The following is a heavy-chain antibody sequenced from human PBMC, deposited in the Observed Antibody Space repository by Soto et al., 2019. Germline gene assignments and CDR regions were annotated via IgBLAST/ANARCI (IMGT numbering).Heavy chain of an antibody. CDR2: IYYSGST. D-gene: IGHD3-10*01. V-gene: IGHV4-59*01. CDR1: GGSISSYY. CDR3: ARDGQYGSGSYDNWFDP. Sequence: PSETLSLTCTVSGGSISSYYWSWIRQPPGKGLEWIGYIYYSGSTNYNPSLKSRVTISVDTSTNQFSLKLSSVTAADTAVYYCARDGQYGSGSYDNWFDPWGQGTLVTVSS. J-gene: IGHJ5*02.